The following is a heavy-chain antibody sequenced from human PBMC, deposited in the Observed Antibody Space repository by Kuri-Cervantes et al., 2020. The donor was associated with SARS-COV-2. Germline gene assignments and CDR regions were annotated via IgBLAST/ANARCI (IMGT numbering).Heavy chain of an antibody. CDR2: IYYSGST. CDR1: GFTFDDSA. J-gene: IGHJ5*02. Sequence: LRLSCAASGFTFDDSAMHWVRQAPGKGLEWIGSIYYSGSTYYNPSLKSRVTISVDTSKNQFSLKLSSVTAADTAVYYCARHVTLVRGAPGRFDPWGQGTLVTVSS. D-gene: IGHD6-13*01. V-gene: IGHV4-30-2*03. CDR3: ARHVTLVRGAPGRFDP.